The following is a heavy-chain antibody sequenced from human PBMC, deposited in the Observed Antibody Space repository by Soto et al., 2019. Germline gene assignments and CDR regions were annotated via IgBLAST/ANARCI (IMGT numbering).Heavy chain of an antibody. J-gene: IGHJ4*02. Sequence: SETLSLTCSVSGGSISGSYWSWIRQSPGKGLEWLGYVYYTGSTNYSPSLRSRVSISVDTSKNEFSLRLSSVTPEDTAVYFCARSVAVPGAHIDYWGQGTQVTVSS. V-gene: IGHV4-59*01. D-gene: IGHD6-19*01. CDR2: VYYTGST. CDR1: GGSISGSY. CDR3: ARSVAVPGAHIDY.